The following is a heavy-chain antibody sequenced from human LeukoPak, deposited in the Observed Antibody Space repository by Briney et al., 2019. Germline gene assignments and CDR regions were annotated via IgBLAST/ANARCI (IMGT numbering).Heavy chain of an antibody. CDR2: IRYDGSET. CDR1: GFTFSNYG. J-gene: IGHJ4*02. CDR3: AKDGGRYRFDY. D-gene: IGHD3-16*02. V-gene: IGHV3-30*02. Sequence: GGSLRLSCAASGFTFSNYGIHWVRQAPGKGLEWVAFIRYDGSETYYADSVKGRFTISRDKSKNSVFLQMNSLRPDDTAVYYCAKDGGRYRFDYWGQGTMVTVSS.